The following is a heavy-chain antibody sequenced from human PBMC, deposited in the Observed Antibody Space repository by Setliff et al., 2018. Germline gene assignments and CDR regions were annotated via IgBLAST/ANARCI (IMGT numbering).Heavy chain of an antibody. Sequence: KPSETLSLTCTVSGGSINSGPYYWTWIRQSAERGLEWIGQIFSKGSMNYNPSLMGRVTISADSSKSQFFLDLSSVTAADTAVYYCAKSSGSSSATNLEYLGPGTLVTVSS. J-gene: IGHJ4*02. CDR2: IFSKGSM. CDR3: AKSSGSSSATNLEY. D-gene: IGHD3-10*01. V-gene: IGHV4-61*09. CDR1: GGSINSGPYY.